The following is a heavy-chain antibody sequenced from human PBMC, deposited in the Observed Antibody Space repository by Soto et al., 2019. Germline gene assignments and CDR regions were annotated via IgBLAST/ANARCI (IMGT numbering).Heavy chain of an antibody. V-gene: IGHV5-51*01. CDR3: ARQGSNGAYYYYGMDV. CDR2: IYPGDSDT. Sequence: GESLKISCKGSGYRFSSYWIAWVRQMPGKGLEWMGIIYPGDSDTIYSPSFQGQVTFPADKSTSTAYLQWSSLKASDTAMYYCARQGSNGAYYYYGMDVWGQGTTVTVSS. CDR1: GYRFSSYW. J-gene: IGHJ6*02. D-gene: IGHD2-8*01.